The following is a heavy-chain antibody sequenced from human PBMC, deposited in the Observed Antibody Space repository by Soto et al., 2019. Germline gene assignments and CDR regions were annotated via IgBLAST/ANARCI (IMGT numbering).Heavy chain of an antibody. J-gene: IGHJ3*02. V-gene: IGHV2-5*01. CDR3: AHPPIQLWLGDAFDI. CDR1: GFSLSTSGVG. D-gene: IGHD5-18*01. Sequence: QITLKESGPTLVKPTQTLTLTCTFSGFSLSTSGVGVGWIRQPPGKALEWLALIYWNDDKRYSPSLKSRLTTTQDTSKNQVVLTMTNMDPVDTATYYCAHPPIQLWLGDAFDIWGQGTMVTVSS. CDR2: IYWNDDK.